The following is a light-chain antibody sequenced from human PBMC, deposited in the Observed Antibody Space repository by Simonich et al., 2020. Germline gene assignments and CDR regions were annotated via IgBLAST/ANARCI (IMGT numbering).Light chain of an antibody. J-gene: IGLJ3*02. V-gene: IGLV2-11*01. CDR1: SSDVGGYNY. Sequence: QSALTQPRSVSGSPGQSVTISCTGTSSDVGGYNYVSWYQPHPGKAPKRMIYDVSKRPSGVPVRFSGSKSGNTASLTISGLQAEDEADYYCCSYAGSYSWVFGGGTKLTVL. CDR2: DVS. CDR3: CSYAGSYSWV.